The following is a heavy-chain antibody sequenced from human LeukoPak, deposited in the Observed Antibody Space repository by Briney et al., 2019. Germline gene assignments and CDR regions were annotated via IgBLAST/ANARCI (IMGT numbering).Heavy chain of an antibody. CDR1: GYDFTSYA. D-gene: IGHD2/OR15-2a*01. Sequence: ASVKVSCKTSGYDFTSYAMHWVRQAPGQRLEWMGWINVVNGNTKLSQKFQERVIITSDSSASTTYMEMSSLRFDDTAMYYCARAPLTTYPRWGQGTLVTVSS. CDR3: ARAPLTTYPR. CDR2: INVVNGNT. V-gene: IGHV1-3*01. J-gene: IGHJ4*02.